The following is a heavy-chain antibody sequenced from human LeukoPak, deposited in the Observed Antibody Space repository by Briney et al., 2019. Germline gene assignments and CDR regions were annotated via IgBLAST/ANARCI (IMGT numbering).Heavy chain of an antibody. J-gene: IGHJ4*02. CDR2: IYSGGST. V-gene: IGHV3-53*01. Sequence: GGSLRLSCAASGFTVSSNYMGWVRQAPGKGLEWVSFIYSGGSTYYADSVKGRFTISRDNSKNTLYLQMNSLRAEDTAVYYCARAHITGEDYWGQGTLVTVSS. CDR3: ARAHITGEDY. CDR1: GFTVSSNY. D-gene: IGHD7-27*01.